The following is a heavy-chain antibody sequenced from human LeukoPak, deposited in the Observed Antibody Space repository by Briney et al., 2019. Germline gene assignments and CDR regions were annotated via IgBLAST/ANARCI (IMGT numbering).Heavy chain of an antibody. CDR2: IIPIFGTA. V-gene: IGHV1-69*13. Sequence: SVKVSCKASGGTFSSYAISWVRQAPGQGPEWMGGIIPIFGTANYAQKFQGRVTITADESTSTAYMGLSSLRSEDTAVYYCAREPDDSSGYEPLYFDYWGQGTLVTVSS. CDR1: GGTFSSYA. D-gene: IGHD3-22*01. CDR3: AREPDDSSGYEPLYFDY. J-gene: IGHJ4*02.